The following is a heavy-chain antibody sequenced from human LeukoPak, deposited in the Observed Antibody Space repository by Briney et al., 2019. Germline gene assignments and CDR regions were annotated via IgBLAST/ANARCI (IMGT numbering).Heavy chain of an antibody. D-gene: IGHD2-2*01. CDR2: TSYDGSNK. Sequence: PGGSLRLSWAASGFTFSSYAMHWVRQAPGKGLEWVAVTSYDGSNKYYADSVKGRFTISRDNSKNTLYLQMNSLRAEDTAVYYCARSNRPIVVVPAALDYWGQGTLVTVSS. CDR3: ARSNRPIVVVPAALDY. J-gene: IGHJ4*02. V-gene: IGHV3-30-3*01. CDR1: GFTFSSYA.